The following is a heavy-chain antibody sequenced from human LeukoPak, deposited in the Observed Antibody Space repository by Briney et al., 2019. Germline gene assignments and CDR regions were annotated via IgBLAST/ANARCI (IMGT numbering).Heavy chain of an antibody. CDR1: GFTFSGSA. Sequence: GGSLRLSCAASGFTFSGSAMHWVRQASGKGLEWVGRIRSKANSYATAYAASVKGRFTISRDDSKNTAYLQMNSLKTEDTAVYYCTGYGVTGTTAYWFDPWGQGTLVTVSS. V-gene: IGHV3-73*01. D-gene: IGHD1-20*01. CDR2: IRSKANSYAT. J-gene: IGHJ5*02. CDR3: TGYGVTGTTAYWFDP.